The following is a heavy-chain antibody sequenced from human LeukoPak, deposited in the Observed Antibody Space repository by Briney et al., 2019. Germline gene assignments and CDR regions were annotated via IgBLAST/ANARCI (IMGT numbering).Heavy chain of an antibody. CDR2: IYSNGGT. Sequence: SETLSLTCTVSGGSISSYYWSWIRQPPGKGLEWIGYIYSNGGTIYNPSLNSRVNISVDTPNNQFSLRLSSVTDADTAVYYCARGGRGAAAGFDYWGRGTLVTVSS. J-gene: IGHJ4*02. D-gene: IGHD6-13*01. CDR1: GGSISSYY. V-gene: IGHV4-59*01. CDR3: ARGGRGAAAGFDY.